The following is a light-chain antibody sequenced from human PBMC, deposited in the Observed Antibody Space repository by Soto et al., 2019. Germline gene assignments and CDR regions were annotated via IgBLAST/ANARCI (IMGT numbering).Light chain of an antibody. CDR3: QSYDSSLRV. CDR2: GHN. V-gene: IGLV1-40*01. J-gene: IGLJ3*02. Sequence: QSVLTQPPSVSGAPGQRVTISCTGTSSNIGAGHDVHWYQQIPGTAPKLLIYGHNNRPSGVPDRFSASTSGTSASLAIIGLQAEDEADYYCQSYDSSLRVFGGGTQLTVL. CDR1: SSNIGAGHD.